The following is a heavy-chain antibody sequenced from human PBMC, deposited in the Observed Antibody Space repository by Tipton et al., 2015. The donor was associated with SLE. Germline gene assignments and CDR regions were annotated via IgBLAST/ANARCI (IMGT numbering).Heavy chain of an antibody. CDR2: ISYSGST. CDR1: GDSVNFHDYF. J-gene: IGHJ6*02. Sequence: TLSLTCTVSGDSVNFHDYFWGWIRQPPGKGLDSIGTISYSGSTYYNPSLKSRVTISVDTSKNQFSLRLSFVTAADTAVYYCARGMLTWRGAIIGVAVWGQGTSVNVSS. D-gene: IGHD2-8*01. CDR3: ARGMLTWRGAIIGVAV. V-gene: IGHV4-39*07.